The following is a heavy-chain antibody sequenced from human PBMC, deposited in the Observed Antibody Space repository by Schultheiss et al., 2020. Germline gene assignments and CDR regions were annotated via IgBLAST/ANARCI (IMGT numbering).Heavy chain of an antibody. CDR3: ARGGLWSGGTYYYYGMDV. J-gene: IGHJ6*02. CDR2: IYTSGST. Sequence: SETLSLTCTVSGGSISSGSYYWSWIRQPAGKGLEWIGRIYTSGSTNYNPSLKSRVTISVDKSKNQFSLKLSSVTAADTAVYYCARGGLWSGGTYYYYGMDVWGQGTTVTVSS. CDR1: GGSISSGSYY. D-gene: IGHD3-3*01. V-gene: IGHV4-61*02.